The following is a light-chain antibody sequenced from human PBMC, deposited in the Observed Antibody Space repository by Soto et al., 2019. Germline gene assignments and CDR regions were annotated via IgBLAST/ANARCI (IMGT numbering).Light chain of an antibody. Sequence: QSVLTQPPSVSAAPGQKVTISCSGSNSNIGNNYVAWYQQLPGTAPKLIMYENNKRPSGIPDRFSGSKSGTSATLGITGLQTGDDADYYCETWDNNLYAVVFGGGTKLTVL. J-gene: IGLJ2*01. V-gene: IGLV1-51*02. CDR1: NSNIGNNY. CDR3: ETWDNNLYAVV. CDR2: ENN.